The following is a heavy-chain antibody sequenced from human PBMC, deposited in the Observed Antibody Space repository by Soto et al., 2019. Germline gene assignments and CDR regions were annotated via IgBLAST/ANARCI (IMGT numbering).Heavy chain of an antibody. V-gene: IGHV4-30-4*01. J-gene: IGHJ5*02. D-gene: IGHD7-27*01. CDR2: IYYSGST. CDR1: GGSISSGDYY. CDR3: AXAGVXXXYXGNNWFDP. Sequence: QVQLQESGPGLVKPSQTLSLTCTVSGGSISSGDYYWSWIRQPPGKGLEWIGYIYYSGSTYYNPSLKSRVTISXXXXXNQFSLNLSSVTXXXXXXYYCAXAGVXXXYXGNNWFDPWGQGTLVTVSS.